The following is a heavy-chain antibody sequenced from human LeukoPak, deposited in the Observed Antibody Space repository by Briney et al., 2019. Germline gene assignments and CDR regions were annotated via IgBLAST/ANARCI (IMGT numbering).Heavy chain of an antibody. CDR2: INHSGST. D-gene: IGHD6-13*01. J-gene: IGHJ4*02. CDR1: GGSFSGYY. CDR3: ARRGSSSWYGSFDY. V-gene: IGHV4-34*01. Sequence: SETLSLTCAVYGGSFSGYYWSWIRQPPGKGLEWIGEINHSGSTSYKPSLKSRVTISVDTSKNQFSLKLSSVTAADTAVYYCARRGSSSWYGSFDYWGQGTLVTVSS.